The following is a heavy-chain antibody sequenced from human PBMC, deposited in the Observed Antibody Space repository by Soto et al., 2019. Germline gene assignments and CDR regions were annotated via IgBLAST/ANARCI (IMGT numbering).Heavy chain of an antibody. V-gene: IGHV3-21*01. J-gene: IGHJ3*02. CDR3: ARADDCGGDCYSADAFDI. CDR1: GFTFSSYS. CDR2: ISSSSSYI. Sequence: GGSLRLSCAASGFTFSSYSMNWVRQAPGKGLEWVSSISSSSSYIYYADSVKGRFTISRDNAKNSLYLQMNSLRAEDTAVYYCARADDCGGDCYSADAFDIWGQGTMVTVSS. D-gene: IGHD2-21*02.